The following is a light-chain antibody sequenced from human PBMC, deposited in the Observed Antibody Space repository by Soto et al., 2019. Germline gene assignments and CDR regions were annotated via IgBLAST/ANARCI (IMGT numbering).Light chain of an antibody. CDR1: QSVSSY. J-gene: IGKJ1*01. V-gene: IGKV3-11*01. CDR2: DAS. CDR3: QQYCSATTWT. Sequence: EIVFTQSPPTLSLSPGERATLSCRASQSVSSYLAWYQQKPGQAPRLLIYDASNRATGIPARFSGSGSGTDFTLTISRREPKDSAGYYFQQYCSATTWTFSQGTKVDI.